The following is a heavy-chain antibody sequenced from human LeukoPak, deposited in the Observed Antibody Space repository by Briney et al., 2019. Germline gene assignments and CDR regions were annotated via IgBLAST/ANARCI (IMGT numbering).Heavy chain of an antibody. J-gene: IGHJ3*01. D-gene: IGHD3-22*01. V-gene: IGHV4-39*07. CDR2: IYYSGST. CDR3: AREKTAYYYDRSGFPEGAFDV. Sequence: SETLSLTCTVSGGSISSGSYFWGWIRQPPGRGLEWIASIYYSGSTYYNPSLESRITMSVDTTENQFSLKLTSVTAADTAVYYCAREKTAYYYDRSGFPEGAFDVWGQGTMVTVSS. CDR1: GGSISSGSYF.